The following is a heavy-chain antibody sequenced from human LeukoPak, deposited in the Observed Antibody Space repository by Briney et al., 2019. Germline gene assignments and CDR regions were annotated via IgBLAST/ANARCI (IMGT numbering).Heavy chain of an antibody. J-gene: IGHJ4*02. V-gene: IGHV3-30-3*01. CDR3: ARDSGAGWELPKYYFDY. CDR1: GFTFSTYA. D-gene: IGHD1-26*01. Sequence: GGSLRLSCAASGFTFSTYAIHWVRRAPGKGLEWVAVISYDGSNTYYADSVKGRFTISRDNSKNTLYLQMTSLRVEDTAVYYCARDSGAGWELPKYYFDYWGQGTLVTVSS. CDR2: ISYDGSNT.